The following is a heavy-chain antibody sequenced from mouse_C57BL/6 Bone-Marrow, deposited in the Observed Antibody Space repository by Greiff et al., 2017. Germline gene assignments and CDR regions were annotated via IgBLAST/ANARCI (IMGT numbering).Heavy chain of an antibody. D-gene: IGHD3-2*02. CDR1: GFTFSSYA. CDR3: ARDRGQLRLNYFDY. J-gene: IGHJ2*01. Sequence: EVKVVESGGGLVKPGGSLKLSCAASGFTFSSYAMSRVRQTPEKRLEWVATISDGGSYTYYPDNVKGRFTISRDNAKNNLYLQMSHLKSEDTAMYYCARDRGQLRLNYFDYWGQGTTLTVSS. V-gene: IGHV5-4*01. CDR2: ISDGGSYT.